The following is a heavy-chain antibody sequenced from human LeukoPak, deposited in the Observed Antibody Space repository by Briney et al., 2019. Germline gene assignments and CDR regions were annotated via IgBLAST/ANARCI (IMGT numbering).Heavy chain of an antibody. CDR3: ARTLDGYCSGSRCYYYFDY. D-gene: IGHD2-15*01. CDR1: GFSLSTSGMC. V-gene: IGHV2-70*11. Sequence: SGPTLVNPTQTLTLTCTFSGFSLSTSGMCVSWIRQPPGKALEWLARIDWDDDKYYSTSLKTRLTISKDTSKNRVVLTMTNMDPVDTATYYCARTLDGYCSGSRCYYYFDYWGQGTLVTVSS. CDR2: IDWDDDK. J-gene: IGHJ4*02.